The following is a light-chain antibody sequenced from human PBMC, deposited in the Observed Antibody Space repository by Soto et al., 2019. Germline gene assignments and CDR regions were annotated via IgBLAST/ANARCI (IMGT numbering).Light chain of an antibody. CDR1: QSVSSY. CDR2: DAS. Sequence: EIVLTQSPATLSLSPGERATLSCRASQSVSSYLAWYQQKPGQAPRLLIYDASNRASGIPARFSGSGSATDFTLTISSLEPEDFPVYYCQQRSNWLTFGGGTKVEIK. CDR3: QQRSNWLT. V-gene: IGKV3-11*01. J-gene: IGKJ4*01.